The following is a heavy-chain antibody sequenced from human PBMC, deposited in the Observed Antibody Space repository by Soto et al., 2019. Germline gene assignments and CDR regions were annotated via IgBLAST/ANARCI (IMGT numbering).Heavy chain of an antibody. CDR3: AKIGAYYVGGFGY. Sequence: EVQLLESGGGLVQPGGSLRLSCAASGFTFSSYAMSWVRQAPGKGLEWVSVISGSGESTNYADSVKGRFTISRDNSKNTLYLQMNSLRVEDTAVYYCAKIGAYYVGGFGYWGQGTLVTVSS. V-gene: IGHV3-23*01. D-gene: IGHD3-16*01. CDR1: GFTFSSYA. CDR2: ISGSGEST. J-gene: IGHJ4*02.